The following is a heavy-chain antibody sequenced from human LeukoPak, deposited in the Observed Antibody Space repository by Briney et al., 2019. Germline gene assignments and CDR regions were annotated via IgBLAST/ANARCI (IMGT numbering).Heavy chain of an antibody. J-gene: IGHJ4*02. Sequence: PGRSLRLSCAASGFTFSSYGMHWVRQAPGKGLEWVAVISYDGSNKYYADSVRGRFTISRDNSKNTLYLQMNSLRAEDTAVYYRASSDYGDYELDYWGQGTLVTVSS. CDR1: GFTFSSYG. V-gene: IGHV3-30*03. CDR3: ASSDYGDYELDY. D-gene: IGHD4-17*01. CDR2: ISYDGSNK.